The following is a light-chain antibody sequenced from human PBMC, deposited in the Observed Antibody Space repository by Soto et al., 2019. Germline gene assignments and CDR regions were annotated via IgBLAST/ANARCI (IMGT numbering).Light chain of an antibody. J-gene: IGKJ1*01. V-gene: IGKV3-20*01. Sequence: EIVLTQSPGTLSLSPMEIATLSFMASQSVSNNYLAWYQQKPGQAPRLLIYGASNRATGIPDRFSGSGSGTDFTLTISRLEPEDFAVYYCQQYGSSPGTFGQGTKVDIK. CDR3: QQYGSSPGT. CDR1: QSVSNNY. CDR2: GAS.